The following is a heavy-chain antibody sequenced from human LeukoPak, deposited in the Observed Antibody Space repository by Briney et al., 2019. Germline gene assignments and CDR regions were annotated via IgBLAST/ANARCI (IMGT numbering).Heavy chain of an antibody. J-gene: IGHJ4*02. CDR2: IAYGSDE. V-gene: IGHV3-30*04. Sequence: GGSLRLSCVAYGFTVVSFGMHWVRQAPGKGLDWVAVIAYGSDENYADSVKGRFTISRDNFKNTLYLQMNSLGPEDTDMYYCARDVIAVAGTLGFDCWGQGALVTVSS. CDR1: GFTVVSFG. D-gene: IGHD6-19*01. CDR3: ARDVIAVAGTLGFDC.